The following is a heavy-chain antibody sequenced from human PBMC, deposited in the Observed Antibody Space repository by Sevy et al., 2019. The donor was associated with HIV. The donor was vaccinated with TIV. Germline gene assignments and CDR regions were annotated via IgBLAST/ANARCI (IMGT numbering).Heavy chain of an antibody. CDR2: FDPEDGET. CDR3: ATPLIELVYGMDV. V-gene: IGHV1-24*01. CDR1: GYTLTELS. D-gene: IGHD2-21*01. J-gene: IGHJ6*02. Sequence: ASVKVSCKVSGYTLTELSMHWVRQAPGKGLEWMGGFDPEDGETIYAQKFQGRVTMTEETSTDTAYMELSSLRSEDTAVYYCATPLIELVYGMDVWGQGTTVTVSS.